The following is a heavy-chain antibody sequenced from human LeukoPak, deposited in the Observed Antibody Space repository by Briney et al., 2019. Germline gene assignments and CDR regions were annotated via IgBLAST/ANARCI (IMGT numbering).Heavy chain of an antibody. CDR3: TTGIRGD. J-gene: IGHJ4*02. CDR2: IQSKTDGGKT. CDR1: GFIFTNAW. Sequence: GGSLRLSCAASGFIFTNAWMNWVRQAPGKGLEWVGRIQSKTDGGKTDYAAPVKGRFTISRDDSKNTLYLQMNSLKTEDTAIYYCTTGIRGDWGQGTLVTVSS. D-gene: IGHD3-3*02. V-gene: IGHV3-15*07.